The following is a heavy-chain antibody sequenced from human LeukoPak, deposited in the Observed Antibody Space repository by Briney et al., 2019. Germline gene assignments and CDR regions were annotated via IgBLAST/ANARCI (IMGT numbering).Heavy chain of an antibody. D-gene: IGHD3-22*01. CDR1: EFTFSSHS. J-gene: IGHJ3*02. Sequence: GGSLRLSCAASEFTFSSHSMHWVRQAPGKGLEWVAVIWYDGSNKYYVDSVKGRFTISRDNSKNTLYLQMNSLRAEDTALYYCAKGGDYYDSSALGGVHVFDIWGQGTMVTVSS. CDR3: AKGGDYYDSSALGGVHVFDI. V-gene: IGHV3-33*06. CDR2: IWYDGSNK.